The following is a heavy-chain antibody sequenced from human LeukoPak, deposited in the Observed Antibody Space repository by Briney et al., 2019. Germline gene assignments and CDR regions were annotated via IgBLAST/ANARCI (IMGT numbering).Heavy chain of an antibody. D-gene: IGHD3-16*01. CDR3: VRQFWA. J-gene: IGHJ5*02. CDR1: GFSVSSDY. V-gene: IGHV3-66*04. CDR2: VYLGGGT. Sequence: GGSLRLSCAASGFSVSSDYMNWVRQAPGEGLEWVSVVYLGGGTDYADSVKGRFTISRDIPKNTLYLQMNGLRVDDTAVYYCVRQFWAWGQGTLVTVSA.